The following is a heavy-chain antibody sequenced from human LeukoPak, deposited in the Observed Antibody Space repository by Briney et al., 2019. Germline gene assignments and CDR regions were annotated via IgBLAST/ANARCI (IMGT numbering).Heavy chain of an antibody. CDR1: GFTFSSYW. CDR3: AKGGSSKGDMDV. V-gene: IGHV3-30*02. D-gene: IGHD6-6*01. CDR2: IWYDGSNK. J-gene: IGHJ6*03. Sequence: GGSLRLSCAASGFTFSSYWMSWVRQAPGKGLEWVACIWYDGSNKFYADSVKGRFTISRDNSKNTLYLQMNSLRVEDTAVYYCAKGGSSKGDMDVWGKGTTVTVSS.